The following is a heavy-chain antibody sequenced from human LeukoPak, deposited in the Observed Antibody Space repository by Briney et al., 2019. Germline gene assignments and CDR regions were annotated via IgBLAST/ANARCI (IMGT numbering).Heavy chain of an antibody. J-gene: IGHJ4*02. CDR1: GGSISSVDYY. CDR3: TRWTVGATGFDN. CDR2: IYYSGST. D-gene: IGHD1-26*01. Sequence: SQTLSLTCTVSGGSISSVDYYWSWIRQPPGKGLEWFGYIYYSGSTYYNPSLKSRVTISVDTSKNQFSLKLSTATAAHTAVYFCTRWTVGATGFDNWGQGTLVTVSS. V-gene: IGHV4-30-4*08.